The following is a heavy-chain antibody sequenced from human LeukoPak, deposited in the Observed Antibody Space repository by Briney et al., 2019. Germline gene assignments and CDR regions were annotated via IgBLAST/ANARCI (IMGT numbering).Heavy chain of an antibody. V-gene: IGHV3-23*01. CDR3: AKESLCDSSSDS. CDR2: ISGSGGST. J-gene: IGHJ5*01. Sequence: PGGSLRLSCAASGFTFSSFAMSWVRQAPGKGLEWVSTISGSGGSTYYADSVKGRFTISRDNSKNTLYLHMNSLRAEDTAVYYCAKESLCDSSSDSWGPGTLVTVSS. CDR1: GFTFSSFA. D-gene: IGHD3-22*01.